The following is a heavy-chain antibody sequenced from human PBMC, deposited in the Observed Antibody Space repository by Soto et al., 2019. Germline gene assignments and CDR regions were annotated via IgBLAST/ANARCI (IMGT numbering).Heavy chain of an antibody. J-gene: IGHJ4*02. V-gene: IGHV3-23*05. CDR1: GLPHSSFA. D-gene: IGHD2-21*01. Sequence: GSLRLSCTASGLPHSSFAMMWVRQAPGKGLECVSGIYGSGRGIEYADSVKGRFTISRDNSKNTVYLQMTDLRADDTVVYYCAKDAVYNDGLWLMDHWGQGTQVTVSS. CDR2: IYGSGRGI. CDR3: AKDAVYNDGLWLMDH.